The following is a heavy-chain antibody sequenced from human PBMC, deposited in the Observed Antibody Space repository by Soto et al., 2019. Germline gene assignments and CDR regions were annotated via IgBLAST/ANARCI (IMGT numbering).Heavy chain of an antibody. CDR1: GGSFSGYY. CDR3: ARGQGPYCSGGSCSLPTQYYYYYYYMDV. D-gene: IGHD2-15*01. CDR2: INHSGST. Sequence: SETLSLTCAVYGGSFSGYYWSWIRQPPGKGLEWIGEINHSGSTNYNPSLKSRVTISVDTSKNQFSLKLSSVTAADTAVYYCARGQGPYCSGGSCSLPTQYYYYYYYMDVWGKGTTVTVSS. J-gene: IGHJ6*03. V-gene: IGHV4-34*01.